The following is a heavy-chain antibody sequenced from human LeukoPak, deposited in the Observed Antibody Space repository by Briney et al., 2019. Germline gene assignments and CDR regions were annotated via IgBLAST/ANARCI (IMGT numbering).Heavy chain of an antibody. V-gene: IGHV3-21*01. CDR1: GFTFSSYS. CDR2: ISSSSSYI. D-gene: IGHD6-19*01. J-gene: IGHJ4*02. Sequence: GGSLRLSCAASGFTFSSYSMNWVRQAPGKGLEWVSSISSSSSYIYYADSVKGRFTISRDNAKNSLYLQMNSLRAEDTAVYYCAKDRKQWLVPPYFDYWGQGTLVTVSS. CDR3: AKDRKQWLVPPYFDY.